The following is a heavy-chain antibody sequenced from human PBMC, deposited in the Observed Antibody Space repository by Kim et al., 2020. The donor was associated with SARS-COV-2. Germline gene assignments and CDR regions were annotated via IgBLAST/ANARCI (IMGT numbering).Heavy chain of an antibody. D-gene: IGHD3-10*01. V-gene: IGHV4-39*07. CDR3: AIITLRAPFDC. Sequence: YYNPSVKSRVTISVDTSKNQFSLKLSSVTAADTAVYYCAIITLRAPFDCWGEGTLVTVSS. J-gene: IGHJ4*02.